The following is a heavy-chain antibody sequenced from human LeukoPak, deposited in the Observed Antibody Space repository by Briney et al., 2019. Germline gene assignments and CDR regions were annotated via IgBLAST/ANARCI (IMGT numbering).Heavy chain of an antibody. J-gene: IGHJ6*02. Sequence: SETLSLTCTVSGGSISSYYWSWIRQPAGKGLEWIGRIYTSGSTNYNPSLKSRVTMSVDTSKNQFSLKLSSVTAADTAVYYCARVASGYSSSWAYYYYYGMDVWGQGTTVTVSS. V-gene: IGHV4-4*07. CDR2: IYTSGST. D-gene: IGHD6-13*01. CDR1: GGSISSYY. CDR3: ARVASGYSSSWAYYYYYGMDV.